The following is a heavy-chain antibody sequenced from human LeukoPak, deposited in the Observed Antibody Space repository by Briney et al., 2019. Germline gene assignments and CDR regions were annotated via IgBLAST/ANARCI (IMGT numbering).Heavy chain of an antibody. D-gene: IGHD3-16*02. Sequence: SQTLSLTCTVSGGSISSGGYYWSWIRQHPGKGLEYIGNIYYSGSTYYNPSLKSRVTISVDTSKNQFSLKLSSVTAADTAVYYCARVGEVATMRNYYDYVWGSYRPPPTPYYFDYWGQGTLVTVSS. J-gene: IGHJ4*02. CDR1: GGSISSGGYY. V-gene: IGHV4-31*03. CDR2: IYYSGST. CDR3: ARVGEVATMRNYYDYVWGSYRPPPTPYYFDY.